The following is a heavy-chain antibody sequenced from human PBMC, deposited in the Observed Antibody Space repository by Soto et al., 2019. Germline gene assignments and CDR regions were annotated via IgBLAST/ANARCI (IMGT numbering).Heavy chain of an antibody. J-gene: IGHJ4*02. V-gene: IGHV3-9*01. Sequence: GGSLRLSCAASGFTFDDYAMHWVRQAPGKGLEWVSGISWNSGSIGYADSVKGRFTISRDNAKNSLYLQMNSLRAEDTALYYCAKETYYDILTGYGPLGYWGQGTLVTVSS. CDR3: AKETYYDILTGYGPLGY. CDR2: ISWNSGSI. CDR1: GFTFDDYA. D-gene: IGHD3-9*01.